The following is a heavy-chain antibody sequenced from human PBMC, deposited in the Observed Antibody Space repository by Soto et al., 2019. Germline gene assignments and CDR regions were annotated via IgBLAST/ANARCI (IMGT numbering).Heavy chain of an antibody. J-gene: IGHJ6*02. CDR2: IIPIFGTA. CDR1: GGTFSSYA. CDR3: ARDLAVAPTADYYGTDV. Sequence: ASVKVSCKASGGTFSSYAISWVRQAPGQGLEWMGGIIPIFGTANYAQKFQGRVTITADESTSTVYMELSSLRSEDTAVYYCARDLAVAPTADYYGTDVWGQGTTVTVSS. D-gene: IGHD6-19*01. V-gene: IGHV1-69*13.